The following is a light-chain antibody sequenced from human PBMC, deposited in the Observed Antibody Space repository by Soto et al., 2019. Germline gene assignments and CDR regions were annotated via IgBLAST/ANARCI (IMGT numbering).Light chain of an antibody. CDR1: QSISIW. CDR3: QHWNDYSWT. V-gene: IGKV1-5*03. Sequence: EIHMTQSPSTLSASVGDRVTITCRASQSISIWLAWYQQKPGKAPNLLIYKTSSLETGVPSRFSGSGSGTEFTLTISSLQPDDFATYYCQHWNDYSWTFGQGTKVEVK. J-gene: IGKJ1*01. CDR2: KTS.